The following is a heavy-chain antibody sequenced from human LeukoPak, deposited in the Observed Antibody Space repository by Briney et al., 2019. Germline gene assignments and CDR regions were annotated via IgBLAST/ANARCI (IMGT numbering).Heavy chain of an antibody. V-gene: IGHV4-34*01. CDR3: ARRKRSGCSSTSCLLNWFDP. Sequence: PSGTLPLSCAVSGGSFSGYYWSWIRQPPGKGLEWVGEINHSGSTNYNPSPKSRVTISVDTSKNQFCLKLSSVTAADTAVYYCARRKRSGCSSTSCLLNWFDPWGQGTLVTVSS. J-gene: IGHJ5*02. D-gene: IGHD2-2*01. CDR2: INHSGST. CDR1: GGSFSGYY.